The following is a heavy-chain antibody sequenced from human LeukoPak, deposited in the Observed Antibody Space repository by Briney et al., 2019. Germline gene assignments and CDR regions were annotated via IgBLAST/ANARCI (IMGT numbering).Heavy chain of an antibody. CDR3: ARRVVAIEYYFDY. D-gene: IGHD2-15*01. CDR2: ISSSSSYI. CDR1: GFTFSNYA. J-gene: IGHJ4*02. Sequence: MAGGSLRLSCAASGFTFSNYAMSWVRQAPGKGLEWVSSISSSSSYIYYADSVKGRFTISRDNAKNSLYLQMNSLRAEDTAVYYCARRVVAIEYYFDYWGQGTLVTVSS. V-gene: IGHV3-21*01.